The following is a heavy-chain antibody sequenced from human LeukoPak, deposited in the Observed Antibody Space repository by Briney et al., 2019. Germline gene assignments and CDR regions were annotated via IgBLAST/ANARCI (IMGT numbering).Heavy chain of an antibody. CDR1: GFTFSSYS. CDR2: ISSTSSAI. Sequence: PGGSLRLSCAASGFTFSSYSMNWVRQAPGKGLEWLSYISSTSSAIYYADSLKGRFTISRDNAKNSLYLQMSSLRAEDTAVYYCARVIGSYGDSAYWGQGTLDTVSS. CDR3: ARVIGSYGDSAY. D-gene: IGHD3-16*01. V-gene: IGHV3-48*04. J-gene: IGHJ4*02.